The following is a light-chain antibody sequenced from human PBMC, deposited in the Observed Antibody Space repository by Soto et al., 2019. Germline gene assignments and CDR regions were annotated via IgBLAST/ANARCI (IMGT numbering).Light chain of an antibody. J-gene: IGKJ5*01. Sequence: EIVLTQSPATLSLSPGERATLSCRASQSVSSYLAWYQQKPGQAPRLLIYDASNRATGIPARFSRSGSGTAFTLTICRLEPEDFAIYYCQQRSNWPPITFGHGTRLEIK. V-gene: IGKV3-11*01. CDR2: DAS. CDR1: QSVSSY. CDR3: QQRSNWPPIT.